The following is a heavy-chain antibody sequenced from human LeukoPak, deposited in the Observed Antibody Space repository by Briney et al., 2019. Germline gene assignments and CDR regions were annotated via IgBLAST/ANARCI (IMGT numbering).Heavy chain of an antibody. CDR1: GGSVSSGSYY. J-gene: IGHJ4*02. V-gene: IGHV4-61*01. D-gene: IGHD2-21*02. CDR3: ARTTFCGGDSSMWYFDY. Sequence: PSETLSLTCTVSGGSVSSGSYYWSWIRQPPGKGLEWIGYIYYSGSTNYNPSLKSRVTISVDTSKNQFSLKLSSVTAADTAVYYCARTTFCGGDSSMWYFDYWGQGTLVTVSS. CDR2: IYYSGST.